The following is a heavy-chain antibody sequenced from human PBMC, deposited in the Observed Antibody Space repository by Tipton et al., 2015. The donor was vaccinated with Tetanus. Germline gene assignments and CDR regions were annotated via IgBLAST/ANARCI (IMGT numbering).Heavy chain of an antibody. Sequence: SLRLSCVASGLTFSSYAMNWVRQAPGKGLEWVSAISGSDGSTYYADSVRGRFTISRDNSKNTLYLQMNSLRAEDTAVYYCTTDYVGANAFYWGQGTLVTVSS. CDR3: TTDYVGANAFY. CDR1: GLTFSSYA. J-gene: IGHJ4*02. CDR2: ISGSDGST. V-gene: IGHV3-23*01. D-gene: IGHD1-26*01.